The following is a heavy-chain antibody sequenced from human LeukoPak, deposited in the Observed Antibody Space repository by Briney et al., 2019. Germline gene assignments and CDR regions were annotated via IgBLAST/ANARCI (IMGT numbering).Heavy chain of an antibody. Sequence: GGSLRLSCAASGFTFSSYAMSWVRQAPGRGLEWVSAISDYTGSTYYADSVKGRFTISRDNSKNMLYLQMNSLRAEDTAVYYCAKSSYSKTPVDYWGQGTLVTVSS. D-gene: IGHD1-26*01. V-gene: IGHV3-23*01. CDR3: AKSSYSKTPVDY. CDR2: ISDYTGST. CDR1: GFTFSSYA. J-gene: IGHJ4*02.